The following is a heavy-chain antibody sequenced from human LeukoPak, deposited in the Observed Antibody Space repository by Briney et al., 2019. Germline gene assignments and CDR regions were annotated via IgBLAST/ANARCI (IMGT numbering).Heavy chain of an antibody. V-gene: IGHV4-39*01. D-gene: IGHD1-14*01. Sequence: SETLSLTCTVSGGSISSSSYYWGWIRQPPGKGLEWIGSIYYSGSTYYNPSLKSRVTISVDTSKNQCSLKLSSVNAGDTSLFYRATAYRGYNSNHHPYYYYYYYMDVWGKATTVTVSS. J-gene: IGHJ6*03. CDR3: ATAYRGYNSNHHPYYYYYYYMDV. CDR2: IYYSGST. CDR1: GGSISSSSYY.